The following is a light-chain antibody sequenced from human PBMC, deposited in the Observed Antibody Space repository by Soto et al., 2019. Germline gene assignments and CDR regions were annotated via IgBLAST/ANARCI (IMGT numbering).Light chain of an antibody. V-gene: IGKV3D-15*01. CDR1: QSVSRN. CDR3: QQTYTPPHHT. Sequence: EIVMTQSPATLSVSPGERATLSCRASQSVSRNLAWYQQRPCHAPRRRISGATSRATGIPDRFSGSGSGTDFTLPISSLQPEDFAIYYCQQTYTPPHHTFGQGTRVEIK. J-gene: IGKJ5*01. CDR2: GAT.